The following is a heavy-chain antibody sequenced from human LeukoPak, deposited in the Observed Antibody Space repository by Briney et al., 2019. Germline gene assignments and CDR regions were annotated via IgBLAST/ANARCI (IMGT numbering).Heavy chain of an antibody. D-gene: IGHD2-15*01. CDR3: AKEEAVVVVAATGPGSDY. J-gene: IGHJ4*02. V-gene: IGHV3-23*01. CDR2: ISGSGGST. CDR1: GFTFSSYA. Sequence: GGSLRLSCAASGFTFSSYAMSWVRQAPGKGLEWVSAISGSGGSTYYADSVKGRFTISRVNSKNTLYLQMNSLRAEDTAVYYCAKEEAVVVVAATGPGSDYWGQGTLVTVSS.